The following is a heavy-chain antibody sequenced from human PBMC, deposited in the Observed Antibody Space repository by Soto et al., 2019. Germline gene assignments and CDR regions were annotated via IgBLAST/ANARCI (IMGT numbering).Heavy chain of an antibody. Sequence: PGGSLRLSCAASGFTFSTYAMSWVRQAPGKGLEWVSAISGSGGSTYYGDSVKGRFTVSRDNSKNTLHLQMSSLGEEDTAVYYCAKGMVLGATRLEYPQHWGQGTLVTVSS. CDR3: AKGMVLGATRLEYPQH. V-gene: IGHV3-23*01. CDR1: GFTFSTYA. J-gene: IGHJ1*01. D-gene: IGHD2-15*01. CDR2: ISGSGGST.